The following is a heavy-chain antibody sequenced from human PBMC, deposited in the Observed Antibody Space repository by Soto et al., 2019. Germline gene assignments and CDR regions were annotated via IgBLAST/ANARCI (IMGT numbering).Heavy chain of an antibody. Sequence: DVQLVESGGGLIQPGGSLRLSCVASGLTVSGKKYMAWVRQASGKGPEWVSGVYDLDGTYYSDSVRGLFTTSIDSSSTTVSLQMRDLRPEDTALYVCAIWHLREHAYGGWGQVTMVTVSS. D-gene: IGHD3-3*01. CDR1: GLTVSGKKY. CDR2: VYDLDGT. CDR3: AIWHLREHAYGG. J-gene: IGHJ3*01. V-gene: IGHV3-53*01.